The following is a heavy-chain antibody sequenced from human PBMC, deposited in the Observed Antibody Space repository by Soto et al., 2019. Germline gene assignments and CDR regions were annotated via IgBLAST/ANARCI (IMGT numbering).Heavy chain of an antibody. CDR1: GASISGGNYY. Sequence: SETLSLTCTVSGASISGGNYYWSWIRQHPGKGLEWIGYIYYSGNAYYNPSLKSRVTISVDTSKNQFSLKLSSVTAADTAVYYCARDVLSPSRFLEWLLPGGWFDPWGQGTLVTVSS. CDR3: ARDVLSPSRFLEWLLPGGWFDP. J-gene: IGHJ5*02. CDR2: IYYSGNA. V-gene: IGHV4-31*02. D-gene: IGHD3-3*01.